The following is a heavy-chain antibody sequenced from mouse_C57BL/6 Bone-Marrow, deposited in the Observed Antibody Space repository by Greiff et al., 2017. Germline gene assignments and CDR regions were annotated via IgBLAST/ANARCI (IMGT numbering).Heavy chain of an antibody. V-gene: IGHV5-2*01. CDR2: INSDGGST. CDR1: EYEFPSHD. Sequence: EVQRVESGGGLVQPGESLKLSCESNEYEFPSHDMSWVRKTPEKRLELVAAINSDGGSTYYPDTMERRFIISRDNTKKTLYLQMSSLRSEDTALYYCANYSNYGTWFAYWGQGTLVTVSA. D-gene: IGHD2-5*01. J-gene: IGHJ3*01. CDR3: ANYSNYGTWFAY.